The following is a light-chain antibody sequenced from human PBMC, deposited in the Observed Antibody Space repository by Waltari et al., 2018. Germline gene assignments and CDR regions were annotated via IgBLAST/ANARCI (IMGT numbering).Light chain of an antibody. CDR3: SSYTSSGTVV. J-gene: IGLJ2*01. CDR1: SSDVGGYNY. CDR2: DVS. Sequence: QSALTQPASVSGSPGQSITISCTGTSSDVGGYNYVSWYQQHPGKAPKLMIHDVSKRPSGVSDRFSGAKSGNTASPPISGLQAEDEADYYCSSYTSSGTVVSGGGTKLTVL. V-gene: IGLV2-14*01.